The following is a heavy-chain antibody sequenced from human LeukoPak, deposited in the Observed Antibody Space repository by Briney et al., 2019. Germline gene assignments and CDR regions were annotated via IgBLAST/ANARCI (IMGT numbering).Heavy chain of an antibody. CDR2: IYAGGST. J-gene: IGHJ4*02. D-gene: IGHD6-13*01. V-gene: IGHV3-53*01. CDR1: GFTVSSNY. CDR3: ARDGLYSSSWYY. Sequence: GGSLRLSCAASGFTVSSNYMSWVRQAPGKGLEWVSVIYAGGSTFYADSVKGRFTISRDNSKNTLYLQMKSLRAEDTAVYYCARDGLYSSSWYYWGQGTLVTVSS.